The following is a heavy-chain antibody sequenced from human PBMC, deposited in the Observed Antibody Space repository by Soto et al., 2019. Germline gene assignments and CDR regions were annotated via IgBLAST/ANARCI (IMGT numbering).Heavy chain of an antibody. CDR2: IDHSGYT. CDR1: GGSFSGYY. CDR3: ARDPSGTYYDIFKSASENSGMEV. D-gene: IGHD3-9*01. V-gene: IGHV4-34*01. J-gene: IGHJ6*04. Sequence: ETLSLTCAVYGGSFSGYYWNCIRQPPGKGLEWIGEIDHSGYTNYNPSLKSRVTISVDTSKNQFSLQLSSVTAADTDVYSRARDPSGTYYDIFKSASENSGMEVWGKGPTVNVSS.